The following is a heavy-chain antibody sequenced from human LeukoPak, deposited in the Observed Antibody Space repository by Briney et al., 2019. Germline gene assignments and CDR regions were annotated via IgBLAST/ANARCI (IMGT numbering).Heavy chain of an antibody. V-gene: IGHV3-48*03. CDR2: ISSGGSTK. CDR3: ARTRIMGV. CDR1: AFTFSTYE. D-gene: IGHD2-21*01. J-gene: IGHJ6*04. Sequence: SGGSLRLSCAASAFTFSTYEMSWVRQAPGKGPEWVSYISSGGSTKYYADSVKGRFTISRDNAKNSLYLQMNSLRAEDTAVYYCARTRIMGVWGKGTTVTVSS.